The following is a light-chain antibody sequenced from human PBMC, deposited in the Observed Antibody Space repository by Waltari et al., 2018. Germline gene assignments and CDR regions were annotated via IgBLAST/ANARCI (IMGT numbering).Light chain of an antibody. V-gene: IGLV2-23*02. J-gene: IGLJ2*01. CDR2: EVN. CDR3: CSYATRNTPVA. CDR1: SSAVGNYDF. Sequence: QSALTQPASVSGSPGQSIPISCPGSSSAVGNYDFVSWYQQYPGKAPKVIIYEVNKRPSGVSDRFSGSKSGNTASLTISGLQPEDEADYHCCSYATRNTPVAFGGGTKVTLL.